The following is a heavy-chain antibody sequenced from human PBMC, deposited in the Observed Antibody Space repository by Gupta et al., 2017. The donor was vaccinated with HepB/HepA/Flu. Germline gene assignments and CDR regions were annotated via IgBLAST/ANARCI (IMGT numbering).Heavy chain of an antibody. D-gene: IGHD3-10*01. Sequence: QVQLQASGPGLVKPSGPLSLTCTVSGVPISNSNYWSWVRQPPEKGLEWTGEIFHSGKTNYNASLKSRLTISVDKSKNQFSLKLISVTAADTAIYYCARRRLGNVYGTFDYWGQGILVTVSS. CDR2: IFHSGKT. CDR1: GVPISNSNY. J-gene: IGHJ4*02. CDR3: ARRRLGNVYGTFDY. V-gene: IGHV4-4*02.